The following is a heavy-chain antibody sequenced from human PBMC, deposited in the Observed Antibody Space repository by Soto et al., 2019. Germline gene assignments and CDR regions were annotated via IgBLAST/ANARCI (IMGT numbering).Heavy chain of an antibody. V-gene: IGHV3-15*01. Sequence: GGSLRLSCAASGFTFSNAWMSWVRQAPGKGLEWVGRIKSKTDGGTTDYAAPVKGRFTISRDDSKNTLYLQMNSLKTEDTAVYYCTTDATLYYYDSSGFNWFDPWGQGTPVTVSS. CDR2: IKSKTDGGTT. J-gene: IGHJ5*02. CDR3: TTDATLYYYDSSGFNWFDP. D-gene: IGHD3-22*01. CDR1: GFTFSNAW.